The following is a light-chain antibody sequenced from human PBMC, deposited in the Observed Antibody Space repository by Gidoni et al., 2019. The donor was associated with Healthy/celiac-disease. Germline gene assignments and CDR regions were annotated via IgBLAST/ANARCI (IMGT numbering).Light chain of an antibody. CDR3: LLYYGGTQLWV. CDR1: TGEVTSGYY. V-gene: IGLV7-43*01. Sequence: QTVVTQEPSLTVSPGGTVTFTCASSTGEVTSGYYPDWFQQNPGQAPRALIYSTSSKPSWTPARFSACRLGGKAALTLSGVQPEDEAEYYCLLYYGGTQLWVFGGGTKVTVL. CDR2: STS. J-gene: IGLJ3*02.